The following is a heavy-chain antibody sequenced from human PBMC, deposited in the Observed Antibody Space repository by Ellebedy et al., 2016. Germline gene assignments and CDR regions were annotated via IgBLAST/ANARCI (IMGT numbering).Heavy chain of an antibody. CDR3: ARDHVSGWALAY. CDR1: GFTVSSNY. Sequence: GESLKISCAASGFTVSSNYMSWVRQAPGKGLEWVSVIYSGGSTYYADSVKGRFTISRDNSKNSLYLQMNSLRAEDTAVYYCARDHVSGWALAYWGQGSLVTVSS. D-gene: IGHD6-19*01. CDR2: IYSGGST. J-gene: IGHJ4*02. V-gene: IGHV3-66*01.